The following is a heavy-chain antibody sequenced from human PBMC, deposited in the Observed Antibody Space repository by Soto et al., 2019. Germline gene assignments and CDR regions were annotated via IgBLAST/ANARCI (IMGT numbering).Heavy chain of an antibody. Sequence: SETLARTCAVSSYSISGGFYWAWIRQPPGKGLEWIGNIYHSGSAHYNPSLKSRVTMSVDTSKNNFSLRLTSVTAADTAVYYCARVTIFEYWFDPWGQGILVTVS. CDR2: IYHSGSA. V-gene: IGHV4-38-2*01. CDR1: SYSISGGFY. CDR3: ARVTIFEYWFDP. D-gene: IGHD3-3*01. J-gene: IGHJ5*02.